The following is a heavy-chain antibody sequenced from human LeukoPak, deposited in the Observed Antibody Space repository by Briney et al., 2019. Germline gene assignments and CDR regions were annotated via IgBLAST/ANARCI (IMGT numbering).Heavy chain of an antibody. Sequence: SETLSLTCTVSGGSVNSGSFYWSWIRQPPGKGLEWIGNIYYSGTTNYNPSLKSRVTISLDTSKNQFSLKLSSVTAADTAVYYCATMGDDFLYYFDYWDQGILVTVSS. CDR3: ATMGDDFLYYFDY. J-gene: IGHJ4*02. CDR2: IYYSGTT. V-gene: IGHV4-61*01. D-gene: IGHD2-21*02. CDR1: GGSVNSGSFY.